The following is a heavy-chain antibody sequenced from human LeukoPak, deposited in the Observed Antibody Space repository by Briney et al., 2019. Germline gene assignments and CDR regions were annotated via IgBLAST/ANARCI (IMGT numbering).Heavy chain of an antibody. Sequence: GRSLRLSCAASGFTFSSYGMHWVRQAPGKGLDWVAVISYDGSNKYYADSVKGRFTISRDNSKNTLYLQMNSLRAEDTAVYYCAKDAYYYDSSGYPALYYYGMDVWGQGTTVTVSS. V-gene: IGHV3-30*18. D-gene: IGHD3-22*01. CDR2: ISYDGSNK. CDR3: AKDAYYYDSSGYPALYYYGMDV. J-gene: IGHJ6*02. CDR1: GFTFSSYG.